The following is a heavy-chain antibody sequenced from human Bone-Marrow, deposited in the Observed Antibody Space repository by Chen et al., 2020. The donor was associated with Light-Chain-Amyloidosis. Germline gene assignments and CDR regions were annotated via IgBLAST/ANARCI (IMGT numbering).Heavy chain of an antibody. Sequence: QVHLQQWGAGLLKPSETLSLTCGVYGGSFNDYYMTWFRQPPGKGLEGIGEINHSGKSNLNPSLSGRVTMSIDAAKRQFSLEVTSLTAADTAMYYCARGIDYWGQGTLVTVSS. J-gene: IGHJ4*02. CDR3: ARGIDY. CDR1: GGSFNDYY. CDR2: INHSGKS. V-gene: IGHV4-34*01.